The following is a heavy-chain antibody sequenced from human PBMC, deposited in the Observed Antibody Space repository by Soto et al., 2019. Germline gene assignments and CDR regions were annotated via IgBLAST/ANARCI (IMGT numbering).Heavy chain of an antibody. CDR1: GYTLTELS. V-gene: IGHV1-24*01. D-gene: IGHD2-2*02. CDR2: FDPEDGET. Sequence: ASVKVSCKVSGYTLTELSMHWVRQAPGKGLEWMGGFDPEDGETIYAQEFQGRVTMTEDTSTDTAYMELSSLRSEDTAVYYCATVRAFYCSSTSCYKFDPWGQGTLVTVSS. CDR3: ATVRAFYCSSTSCYKFDP. J-gene: IGHJ5*02.